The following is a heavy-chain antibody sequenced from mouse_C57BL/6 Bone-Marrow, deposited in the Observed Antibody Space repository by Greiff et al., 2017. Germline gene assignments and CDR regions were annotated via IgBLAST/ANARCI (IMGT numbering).Heavy chain of an antibody. D-gene: IGHD2-2*01. Sequence: EVQLQQSGAELVRPGASVKLSCTASGFNIKDYYMHWVKQRPEQGLEWIGRIDPEDGDTEYAPKFQGKATMTADTSSNTADLQLSSLTSEDTAVYYCTSYGYDEACDYWGQGTTLTVSA. CDR2: IDPEDGDT. V-gene: IGHV14-1*01. J-gene: IGHJ2*01. CDR1: GFNIKDYY. CDR3: TSYGYDEACDY.